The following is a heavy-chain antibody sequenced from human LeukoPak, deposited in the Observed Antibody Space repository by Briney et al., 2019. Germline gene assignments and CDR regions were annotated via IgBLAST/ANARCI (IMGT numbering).Heavy chain of an antibody. Sequence: SETLSLTCTVSAGSISTYYWSWIRQPPGKGLERIGYVYYTGGTEYNPSLKSRVTISVDTSRNQFSLNLKSVTAADTAVYYCARAGGLPRDDAFDLWGQGTMVTVSS. CDR2: VYYTGGT. D-gene: IGHD3-10*01. CDR1: AGSISTYY. CDR3: ARAGGLPRDDAFDL. V-gene: IGHV4-59*01. J-gene: IGHJ3*01.